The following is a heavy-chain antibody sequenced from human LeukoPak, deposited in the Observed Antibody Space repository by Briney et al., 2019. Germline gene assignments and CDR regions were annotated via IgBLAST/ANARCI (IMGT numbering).Heavy chain of an antibody. Sequence: GGSLRLSCAASGSTFSSYGMHWVRQAPGEGLEWVAIIWYDGNNKYYADSVKGRFTISRDNSKNTLYLQMNSLRAEDTAVYYCARYSDTGYSSSWYSTPFDYWGQGTLVTVSS. V-gene: IGHV3-33*01. CDR1: GSTFSSYG. CDR3: ARYSDTGYSSSWYSTPFDY. J-gene: IGHJ4*02. D-gene: IGHD6-13*01. CDR2: IWYDGNNK.